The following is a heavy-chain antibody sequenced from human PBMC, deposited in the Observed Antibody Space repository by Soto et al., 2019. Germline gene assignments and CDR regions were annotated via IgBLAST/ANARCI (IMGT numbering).Heavy chain of an antibody. CDR1: GFANY. V-gene: IGHV3-53*01. J-gene: IGHJ3*01. D-gene: IGHD1-26*01. Sequence: EAQVVESGGGLVQPGGSLRLSCATSGFANYLIWVRQAPGKGLECVSGIFGGGRMYYADSVKGRFITSKDNSNNMVYLQMNSLRDEDTAIYYCARPSGNNERAFDLWGRGTVVAVSS. CDR3: ARPSGNNERAFDL. CDR2: IFGGGRM.